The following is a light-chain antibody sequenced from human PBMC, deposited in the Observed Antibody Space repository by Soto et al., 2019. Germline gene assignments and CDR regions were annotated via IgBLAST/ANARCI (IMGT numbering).Light chain of an antibody. CDR1: QDISND. CDR3: QPYNNWPLT. CDR2: DAS. V-gene: IGKV1-33*01. J-gene: IGKJ4*01. Sequence: DLPLTQSPSSLSASVGDRVTITCQASQDISNDLNWYQQKPGKAPKLLIYDASNLETGVPSRFSGSGSGTDFTFTISSLQPEDIATYYCQPYNNWPLTFGGGTKVEIK.